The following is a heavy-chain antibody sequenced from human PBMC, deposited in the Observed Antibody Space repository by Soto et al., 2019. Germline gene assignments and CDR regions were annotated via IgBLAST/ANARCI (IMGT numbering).Heavy chain of an antibody. V-gene: IGHV4-30-4*01. CDR3: VRDHQWLLMDV. Sequence: QVQLQESGPGLVTPSQTLSLTCTVSGASIFSGDFYWTWIRQPPGEGLEWIGYTDYSGSTYYNPSLMNRVTISIATSKNQFSLRSRSVTAADTAVYYCVRDHQWLLMDVRGQGTTVTVSS. CDR2: TDYSGST. D-gene: IGHD6-19*01. CDR1: GASIFSGDFY. J-gene: IGHJ6*02.